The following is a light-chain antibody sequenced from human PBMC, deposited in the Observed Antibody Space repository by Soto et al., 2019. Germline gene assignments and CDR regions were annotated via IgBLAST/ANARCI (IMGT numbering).Light chain of an antibody. V-gene: IGKV1-39*01. CDR1: QSISSY. J-gene: IGKJ5*01. Sequence: DIQMTQSPSSLSASVGDRVTITCRSSQSISSYLNWYQQKPGKDPKLLIYAASSLQSGVPSRFSGSGSGTDFTLTISSLQPEDFATYYCQQANSFPITFGQGTRLENK. CDR3: QQANSFPIT. CDR2: AAS.